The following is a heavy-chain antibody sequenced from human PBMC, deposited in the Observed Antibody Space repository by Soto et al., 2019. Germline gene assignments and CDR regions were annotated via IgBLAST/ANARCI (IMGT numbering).Heavy chain of an antibody. CDR1: GYTFTSYG. J-gene: IGHJ4*02. V-gene: IGHV1-18*04. Sequence: GASVKVSCKASGYTFTSYGISWVRQAPGQGLEWMGWISAYNGNTNYAQKPQGRVTMTTDTSTSTAYMELRSLRSDDTAVYYCARPKRPSFTIFGVVISDYWGKGTLVTVS. CDR3: ARPKRPSFTIFGVVISDY. D-gene: IGHD3-3*01. CDR2: ISAYNGNT.